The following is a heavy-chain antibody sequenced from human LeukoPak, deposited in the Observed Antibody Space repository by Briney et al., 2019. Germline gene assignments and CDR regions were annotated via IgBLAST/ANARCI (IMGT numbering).Heavy chain of an antibody. Sequence: GGSLRLSCTASGFTFSDYYMSWIRQAPGKGLEWVSYISSSGSTIYYADSVKGRFTISRDNSKNTLYLQMNSLRAEDTAVYYCAKDRNSGHDPFDYWGQGTLVTVSS. CDR1: GFTFSDYY. J-gene: IGHJ4*02. CDR3: AKDRNSGHDPFDY. CDR2: ISSSGSTI. V-gene: IGHV3-11*01. D-gene: IGHD5-12*01.